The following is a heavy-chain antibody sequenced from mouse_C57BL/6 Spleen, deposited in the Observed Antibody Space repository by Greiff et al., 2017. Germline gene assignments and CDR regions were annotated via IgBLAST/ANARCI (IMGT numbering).Heavy chain of an antibody. CDR2: INPNNGGT. J-gene: IGHJ4*01. V-gene: IGHV1-26*01. Sequence: EVQLQQSGPELVKPGASVKISCKASGYTFTDYYMNWVKQSHGKSLEWIGDINPNNGGTSYNQKFKGKATLTVDKSSSTAYMELRSLTSEDSAVYYCASLDSSGYGGAMDYWGQGTSVTVSS. D-gene: IGHD3-2*02. CDR1: GYTFTDYY. CDR3: ASLDSSGYGGAMDY.